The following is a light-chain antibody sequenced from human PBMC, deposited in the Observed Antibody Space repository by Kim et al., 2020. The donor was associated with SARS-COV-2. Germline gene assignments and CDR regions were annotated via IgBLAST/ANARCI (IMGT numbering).Light chain of an antibody. V-gene: IGKV3-20*01. CDR1: SNY. CDR2: GAS. CDR3: QQYDTSPWT. J-gene: IGKJ1*01. Sequence: SNYFAWYQQRPGQAPRLLIHGASTRATGIPDRFSGSGSGTEFTLTISRLEPEDFAVYYCQQYDTSPWTFGQGTKVDIK.